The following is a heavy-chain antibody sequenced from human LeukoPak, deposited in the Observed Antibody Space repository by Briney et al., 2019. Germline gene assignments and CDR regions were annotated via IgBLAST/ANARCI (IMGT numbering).Heavy chain of an antibody. CDR1: GYTFTSYG. CDR2: ISAYNGNT. CDR3: ARDLTMVRGAIYGVDY. D-gene: IGHD3-10*01. J-gene: IGHJ4*02. Sequence: ASVKVSCKASGYTFTSYGISWVRQAPGQGLERMGWISAYNGNTNYAQKLQGRVTMTTDTSTSTAYMELRSLRSDDTAVYYCARDLTMVRGAIYGVDYWGQGTLVTVSS. V-gene: IGHV1-18*01.